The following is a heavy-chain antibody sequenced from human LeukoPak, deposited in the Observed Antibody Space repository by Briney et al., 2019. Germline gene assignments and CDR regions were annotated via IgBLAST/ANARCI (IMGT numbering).Heavy chain of an antibody. CDR1: GFTFSSYG. V-gene: IGHV3-33*01. Sequence: PGGSLRLSCAASGFTFSSYGMHWVRQAPGKGLEWVAVIWYDGSNKYYADSVKGRFTISRDNSKNTLYLQMNSLRAEDTAAYHCARDSYYDYSGGDFDYWGQGTLVTVSS. J-gene: IGHJ4*02. D-gene: IGHD3-22*01. CDR3: ARDSYYDYSGGDFDY. CDR2: IWYDGSNK.